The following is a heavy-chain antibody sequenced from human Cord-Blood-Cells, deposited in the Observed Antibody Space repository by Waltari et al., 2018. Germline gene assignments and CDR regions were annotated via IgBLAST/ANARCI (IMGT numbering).Heavy chain of an antibody. Sequence: EVQLVESGGGLVKPGGSLSLSCAASGFTFSSYSMNWVRPAPGKGLEWVSSISSSSSYIYYADSVKGRFTISRDNAKNSLYLQMNSLRAEDTAVYYCARDFKPWYFDLWGRGTLVTVSS. CDR3: ARDFKPWYFDL. J-gene: IGHJ2*01. CDR2: ISSSSSYI. V-gene: IGHV3-21*01. CDR1: GFTFSSYS.